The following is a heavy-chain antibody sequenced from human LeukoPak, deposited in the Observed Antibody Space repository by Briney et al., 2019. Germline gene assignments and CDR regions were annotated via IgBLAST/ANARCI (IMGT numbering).Heavy chain of an antibody. CDR1: GGSISSGGYY. CDR2: IYYSGST. CDR3: ARTYMTSARFDP. D-gene: IGHD2-21*02. J-gene: IGHJ5*02. Sequence: SETLSLTCTVSGGSISSGGYYWSWIRQHPGKGLEWIGYIYYSGSTYYNPSLKSRLTILVDTSKNQFSLKLSSVTAADTAVYYCARTYMTSARFDPWGQGTLVTVSS. V-gene: IGHV4-31*03.